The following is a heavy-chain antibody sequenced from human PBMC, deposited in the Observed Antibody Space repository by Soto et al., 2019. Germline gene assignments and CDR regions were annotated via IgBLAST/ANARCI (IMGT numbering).Heavy chain of an antibody. CDR2: ITHSGST. D-gene: IGHD3-10*01. J-gene: IGHJ6*02. CDR3: ARGLRASFGVRLSYYYYGMDV. V-gene: IGHV4-34*01. CDR1: GGSFSDYY. Sequence: LSLTFALYGGSFSDYYWGWIRQPPGKGLECIGEITHSGSTNYNPSLKSRVTLSVDTSKNQFSLNLTSVTAADTAVYYCARGLRASFGVRLSYYYYGMDVWGQGTTVTVSS.